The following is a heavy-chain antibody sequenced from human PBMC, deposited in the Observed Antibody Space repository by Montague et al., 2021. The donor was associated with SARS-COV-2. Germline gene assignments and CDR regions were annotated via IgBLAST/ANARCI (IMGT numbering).Heavy chain of an antibody. V-gene: IGHV4-34*01. D-gene: IGHD4/OR15-4a*01. CDR3: ARRVPGY. CDR1: GGSFSGYN. CDR2: INDSGGT. Sequence: SETLSLTCAVYGGSFSGYNWGWVRQSSGKGLEWIGQINDSGGTKYNPSLKSRVTISLDTSKNQFSLKLSSVTAADTAVYYCARRVPGYWGQGTLVTVSS. J-gene: IGHJ4*02.